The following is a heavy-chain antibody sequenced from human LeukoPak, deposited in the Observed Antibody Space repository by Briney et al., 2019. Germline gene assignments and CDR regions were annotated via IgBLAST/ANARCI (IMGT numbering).Heavy chain of an antibody. CDR2: IYYSGST. D-gene: IGHD6-19*01. Sequence: PSETLSLTCSVSDGSISSYYWSWIRQPPGKGLEWIGYIYYSGSTNYNPSLKSRVTISVDTSKNQFSLKLSSVTAADTAVYYCAKRMYPSGGTFDYWGQGTLVTVSS. CDR3: AKRMYPSGGTFDY. V-gene: IGHV4-59*01. CDR1: DGSISSYY. J-gene: IGHJ4*02.